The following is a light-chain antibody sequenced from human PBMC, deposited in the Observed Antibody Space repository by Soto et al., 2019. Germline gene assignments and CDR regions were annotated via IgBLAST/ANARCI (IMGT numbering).Light chain of an antibody. Sequence: DIQMTQSPSSLSASEGDRVTITCRASQSIGTYLNWYQQTAGKAPRLLIYAASSLQSGVPSRFSGSGSGTDFTLTISSLQPEDFATDSCQQSYSTPFTFGPGTKVD. CDR1: QSIGTY. CDR3: QQSYSTPFT. CDR2: AAS. V-gene: IGKV1-39*01. J-gene: IGKJ3*01.